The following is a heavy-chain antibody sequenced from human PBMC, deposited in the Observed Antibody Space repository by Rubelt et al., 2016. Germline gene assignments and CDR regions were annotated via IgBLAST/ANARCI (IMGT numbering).Heavy chain of an antibody. J-gene: IGHJ6*03. CDR2: ISAYNGNT. Sequence: GWISAYNGNTNYAQKLQGRVTMTTDTSTSTAYMELRSLRSDDTAVYYCARAATKDYYYCYMDVWGKGTTVTVSS. D-gene: IGHD5-24*01. CDR3: ARAATKDYYYCYMDV. V-gene: IGHV1-18*01.